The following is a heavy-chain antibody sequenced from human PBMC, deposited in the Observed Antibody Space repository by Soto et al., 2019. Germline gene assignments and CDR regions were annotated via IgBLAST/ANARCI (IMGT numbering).Heavy chain of an antibody. V-gene: IGHV3-30*18. CDR1: GFTFSVYG. J-gene: IGHJ3*01. CDR2: MSYDGSSK. Sequence: QVQLVESGGGVVQPGRSLRLYCAASGFTFSVYGMLWVRQAPGKGLEWVAFMSYDGSSKYYIDSVTGRFTIYRDNSKNTLYLQMNSLRADDTAVYYCAKDLTPYHAFDLWGEGTVVTVSS. CDR3: AKDLTPYHAFDL.